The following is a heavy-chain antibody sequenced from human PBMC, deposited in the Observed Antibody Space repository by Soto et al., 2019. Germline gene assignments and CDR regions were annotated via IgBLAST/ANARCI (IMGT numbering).Heavy chain of an antibody. D-gene: IGHD2-2*02. J-gene: IGHJ4*02. V-gene: IGHV3-30*18. CDR2: ISYDGSNK. CDR1: GFTFSSYG. Sequence: GGSLRLSCAASGFTFSSYGMHWVRQAPGKGLEWVAVISYDGSNKYYADSVKGRFTISRDNSKNTLYLQMNSLRAEDTAVYYCAKDRVPIYPENWYFDYWGQGTLVTVSS. CDR3: AKDRVPIYPENWYFDY.